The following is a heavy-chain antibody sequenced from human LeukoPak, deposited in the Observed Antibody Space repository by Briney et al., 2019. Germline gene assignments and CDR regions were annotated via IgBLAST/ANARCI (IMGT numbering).Heavy chain of an antibody. Sequence: GGSLRLSCAASGFTVSSNYMSWVRQAPGKGLEWVSVIYSGGSTYYADSVKGRCTISRDNSKNTLYLQMNSLRAEDTAVYYCAGRGYSGYRGYFDYWGQGTLVTVSS. CDR2: IYSGGST. CDR1: GFTVSSNY. J-gene: IGHJ4*02. D-gene: IGHD5-12*01. V-gene: IGHV3-53*01. CDR3: AGRGYSGYRGYFDY.